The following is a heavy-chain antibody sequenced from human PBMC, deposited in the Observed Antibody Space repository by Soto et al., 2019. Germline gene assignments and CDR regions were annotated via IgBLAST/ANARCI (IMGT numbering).Heavy chain of an antibody. CDR2: ISYDGSNK. CDR1: GFTFSSYA. CDR3: ARDHYNWAFDY. V-gene: IGHV3-30-3*01. Sequence: QVQLVESGGGVVQPGRSLRLSCVASGFTFSSYAMHWVRQAPGKGLEWVAVISYDGSNKYYADSVKGRFTISRDNSKNTLYLQMNSLRAEDTAVYYCARDHYNWAFDYWGQGTLVTVSS. D-gene: IGHD1-1*01. J-gene: IGHJ4*02.